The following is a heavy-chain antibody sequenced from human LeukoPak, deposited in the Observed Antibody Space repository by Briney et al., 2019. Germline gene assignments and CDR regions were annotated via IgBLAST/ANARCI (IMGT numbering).Heavy chain of an antibody. D-gene: IGHD3-22*01. CDR3: ARDRDYDSSGKGFDY. CDR2: IYYSGST. J-gene: IGHJ4*02. V-gene: IGHV4-34*01. CDR1: GGSFSGYY. Sequence: SETLSLTCAVYGGSFSGYYWSWIRQPPGKGLEWIGSIYYSGSTYYNPSLKSRVTISVDTSKNQFSLKLSSVTAADTAVYYCARDRDYDSSGKGFDYWGQGTLVTVSS.